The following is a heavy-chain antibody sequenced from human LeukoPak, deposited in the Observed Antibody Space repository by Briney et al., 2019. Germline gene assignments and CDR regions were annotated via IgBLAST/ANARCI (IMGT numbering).Heavy chain of an antibody. CDR1: GGSFSGYY. CDR3: ARSNRELRFDY. J-gene: IGHJ4*02. Sequence: PSETLSLTCAVYGGSFSGYYWSWIRQPPGKGLEWIGEINHSGSTNYNPSLKSRVTISVDTSKNQFSLKLSSVTAADTAVYYCARSNRELRFDYWGQGTLVTVSS. CDR2: INHSGST. D-gene: IGHD1-26*01. V-gene: IGHV4-34*01.